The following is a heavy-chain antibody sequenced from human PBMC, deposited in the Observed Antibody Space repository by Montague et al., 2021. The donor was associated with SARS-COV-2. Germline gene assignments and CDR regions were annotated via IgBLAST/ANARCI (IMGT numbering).Heavy chain of an antibody. V-gene: IGHV4-4*07. D-gene: IGHD3-10*01. CDR3: ARDRFDFGAGRQGTIDF. CDR1: GDSITNHY. Sequence: SETLSLTCGVSGDSITNHYWSWIRQPAGKGLEWIGRMHFTGKTNFSPFFSSRLTMSADTSKNQFSLKLTSVTAADTAIYFCARDRFDFGAGRQGTIDFWGQGTPVTVSS. CDR2: MHFTGKT. J-gene: IGHJ4*02.